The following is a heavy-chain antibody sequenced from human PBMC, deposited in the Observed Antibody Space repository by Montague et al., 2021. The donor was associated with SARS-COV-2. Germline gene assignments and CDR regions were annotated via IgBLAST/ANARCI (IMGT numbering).Heavy chain of an antibody. CDR3: ARRGSCDGYGDFGH. J-gene: IGHJ4*02. D-gene: IGHD2-21*01. CDR1: GGSISNSSYY. CDR2: VYYSGST. V-gene: IGHV4-39*01. Sequence: SETLSLTCTVSGGSISNSSYYWGWIRQPPGKGLEWIGSVYYSGSTYHNPSLKSRVSISVDTSKNQLSLKLMSVTAADTAVYYCARRGSCDGYGDFGHWGQGTMVTVSS.